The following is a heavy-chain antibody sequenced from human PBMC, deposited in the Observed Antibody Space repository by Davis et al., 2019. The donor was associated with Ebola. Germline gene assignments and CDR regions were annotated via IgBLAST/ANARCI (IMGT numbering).Heavy chain of an antibody. D-gene: IGHD3-16*01. CDR2: ISAYNGNT. V-gene: IGHV1-18*01. Sequence: AASVKVSCKASGYTFTSYGISWVRQAPGQGLEWMGWISAYNGNTNYAQKLQGRVTMTTDTSTSTAYMELNSLIYEDTAVYYCATEAPEYYDTTGLALFHWGQGTLLTVSS. J-gene: IGHJ4*02. CDR3: ATEAPEYYDTTGLALFH. CDR1: GYTFTSYG.